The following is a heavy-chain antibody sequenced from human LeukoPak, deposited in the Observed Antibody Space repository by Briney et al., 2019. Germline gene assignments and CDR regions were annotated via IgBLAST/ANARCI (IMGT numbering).Heavy chain of an antibody. CDR1: GASIISYY. Sequence: PSETLSLTCTVSGASIISYYWSWIRQPPRRGLEWIGRIYTSGSTNYNPSPKSRVTMSVDTSKNQFSLKLSSVTAADTAVYYCARYPGLYVGYWGQGTLVTVSS. V-gene: IGHV4-4*07. CDR3: ARYPGLYVGY. J-gene: IGHJ4*02. D-gene: IGHD3-16*02. CDR2: IYTSGST.